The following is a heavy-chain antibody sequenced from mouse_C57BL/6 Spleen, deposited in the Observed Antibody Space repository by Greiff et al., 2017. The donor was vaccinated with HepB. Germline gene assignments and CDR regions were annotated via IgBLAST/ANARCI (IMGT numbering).Heavy chain of an antibody. J-gene: IGHJ1*03. CDR2: IYPGDGDT. CDR1: GYAFSSYW. D-gene: IGHD3-3*01. CDR3: ARRGPWYFDV. V-gene: IGHV1-80*01. Sequence: VKLMESGAELVKPGASVKISCKASGYAFSSYWMNWVKQRPGKGLEWIGQIYPGDGDTNYNGKFKGKATLTADKSSSTAYMQLSSLTSEDSAVYFCARRGPWYFDVWGTGTTVTVSS.